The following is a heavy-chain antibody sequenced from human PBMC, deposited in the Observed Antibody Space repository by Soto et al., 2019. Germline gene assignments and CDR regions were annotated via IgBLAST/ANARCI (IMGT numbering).Heavy chain of an antibody. CDR3: AKTRYGNYYYYYGMDV. D-gene: IGHD5-18*01. CDR1: GFTVSSNY. J-gene: IGHJ6*02. CDR2: ISGSGGST. V-gene: IGHV3-23*01. Sequence: PGGSLRLSCAASGFTVSSNYMSWVRQAPGKGLEWVSAISGSGGSTYYADSVKGRFTISRDNSKNTLYLQMNSLGAEDTAVYYCAKTRYGNYYYYYGMDVWGQGTTVTVSS.